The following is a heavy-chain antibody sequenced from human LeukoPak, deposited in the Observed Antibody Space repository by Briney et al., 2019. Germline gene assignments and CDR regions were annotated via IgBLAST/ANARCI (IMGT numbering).Heavy chain of an antibody. D-gene: IGHD3-9*01. CDR3: ARHVTKRYFDWLSTNWFDP. Sequence: SGTLSLTCAISGGSISSSNWWSWIRQPPGKGLEWVGEIYPSGSTSYNPSLNSRVTISVDTSKNQFSLKLSSVTAADTAVYYCARHVTKRYFDWLSTNWFDPWGQGTLVTVSS. CDR2: IYPSGST. V-gene: IGHV4-4*02. CDR1: GGSISSSNW. J-gene: IGHJ5*02.